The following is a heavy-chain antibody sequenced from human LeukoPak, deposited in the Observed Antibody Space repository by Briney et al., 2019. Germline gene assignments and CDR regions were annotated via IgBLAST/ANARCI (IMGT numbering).Heavy chain of an antibody. Sequence: GGSLRLSCAAFGFTFSGYALTWVRQAPGKGLEWVSTVTGSGDATYYADSVKGRFTISRDNSQNMLYLQMNSLRAEDTARYYCAKDLAIAARPVFDYWGRGTLVTVSS. D-gene: IGHD6-6*01. V-gene: IGHV3-23*01. CDR3: AKDLAIAARPVFDY. CDR1: GFTFSGYA. J-gene: IGHJ4*02. CDR2: VTGSGDAT.